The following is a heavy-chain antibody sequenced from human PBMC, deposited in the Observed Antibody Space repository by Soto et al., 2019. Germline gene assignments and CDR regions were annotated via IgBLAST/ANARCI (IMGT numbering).Heavy chain of an antibody. CDR2: IIPIFGTA. CDR3: ARDKLLDYGGNSGFDY. J-gene: IGHJ4*02. V-gene: IGHV1-69*06. CDR1: GGRFSSYA. Sequence: GAPAKACCKACGGRFSSYAMSWVRQAPGQGLEWMGGIIPIFGTANYAQKFQGRVTITADKSTSTAYMELSSLRSEDMAVYYCARDKLLDYGGNSGFDYWGQGTLVTVSS. D-gene: IGHD4-17*01.